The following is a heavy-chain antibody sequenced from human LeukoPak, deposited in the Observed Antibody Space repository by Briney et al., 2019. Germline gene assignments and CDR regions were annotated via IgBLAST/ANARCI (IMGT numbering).Heavy chain of an antibody. CDR1: GFSLSSFQ. CDR2: ISDSGTTE. Sequence: PGGSLRLSCAASGFSLSSFQMNWVRQAPGQGLELISYISDSGTTEYYADSVKGRFTISRDNAKNSLYLQMNSLTGEDTALYYCARDGTTNRYNWFDSWGQGTLVTVSS. J-gene: IGHJ5*01. CDR3: ARDGTTNRYNWFDS. V-gene: IGHV3-48*03. D-gene: IGHD2-8*01.